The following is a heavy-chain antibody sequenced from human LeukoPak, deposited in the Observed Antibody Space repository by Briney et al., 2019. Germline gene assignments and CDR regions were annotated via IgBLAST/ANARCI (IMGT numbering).Heavy chain of an antibody. CDR2: IYHSGST. V-gene: IGHV4-30-2*01. D-gene: IGHD4/OR15-4a*01. CDR3: ARLTAVSWFDP. Sequence: PSQTLSLTCAVSGGSISSGGYSWSWIRPPPGKGLEWIGYIYHSGSTYYNPSLKSRVTISVDRSKNQFSLKLSSVTAADTAVYYCARLTAVSWFDPWGQGTLVTVSS. CDR1: GGSISSGGYS. J-gene: IGHJ5*02.